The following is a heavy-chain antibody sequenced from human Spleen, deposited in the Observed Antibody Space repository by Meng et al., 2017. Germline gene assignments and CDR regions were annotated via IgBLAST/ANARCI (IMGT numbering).Heavy chain of an antibody. J-gene: IGHJ4*02. CDR2: INHSGST. Sequence: GSLRLSCAVYGGSFSGYYWSWIRQPPGKGLEWIGEINHSGSTNYNPSPKSRVTISVDTSKNQFSLKLSSVTAADTAVYHCARGDGYTPNWGQGTLVTVSS. V-gene: IGHV4-34*01. CDR3: ARGDGYTPN. D-gene: IGHD5-24*01. CDR1: GGSFSGYY.